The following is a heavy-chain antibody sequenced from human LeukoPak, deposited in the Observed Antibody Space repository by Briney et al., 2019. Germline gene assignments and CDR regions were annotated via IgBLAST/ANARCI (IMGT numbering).Heavy chain of an antibody. Sequence: EASVKVSCKASGYTFTSYGISWVRQAPGQGLEWMGWISAYNGNTNYAQKLQGRVTMTTDTSTSTAYMELRSLRSDDTAVYYCATGSIVVVPAALDYWGQGTLVTVSS. CDR3: ATGSIVVVPAALDY. CDR1: GYTFTSYG. CDR2: ISAYNGNT. D-gene: IGHD2-2*01. J-gene: IGHJ4*02. V-gene: IGHV1-18*01.